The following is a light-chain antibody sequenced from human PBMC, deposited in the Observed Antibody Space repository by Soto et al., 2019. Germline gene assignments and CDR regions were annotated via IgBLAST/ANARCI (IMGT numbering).Light chain of an antibody. CDR2: SIN. CDR3: AAWDDSLNGWV. V-gene: IGLV1-44*01. Sequence: QSVLTQPPSASGTPGQRVTISCSGSSSNIGSNTVNWYQQLPGTAPKLLIYSINQRPSGVPDRFSGSKSGTSASLAISGLQSEDEAAYYCAAWDDSLNGWVFGGGTKVTVL. CDR1: SSNIGSNT. J-gene: IGLJ3*02.